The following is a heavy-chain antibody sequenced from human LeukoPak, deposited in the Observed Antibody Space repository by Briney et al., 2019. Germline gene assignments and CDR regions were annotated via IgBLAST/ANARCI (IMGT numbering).Heavy chain of an antibody. D-gene: IGHD5-18*01. CDR2: VYYSGST. Sequence: SETLSLTCTVSGGSISTYYWSWIRQPPGKGLEWIGYVYYSGSTNYNPSLKSRVTISVDTSKNQFSLKLSSVTAADTAVYYCARYSYGLGVIDYWGQGTLVTVSS. CDR3: ARYSYGLGVIDY. CDR1: GGSISTYY. V-gene: IGHV4-59*08. J-gene: IGHJ4*02.